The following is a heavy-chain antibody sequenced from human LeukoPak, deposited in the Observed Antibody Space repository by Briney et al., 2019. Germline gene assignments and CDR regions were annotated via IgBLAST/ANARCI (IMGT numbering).Heavy chain of an antibody. D-gene: IGHD3-22*01. CDR1: GYTFTSYD. J-gene: IGHJ4*02. CDR3: ASFSGYGSSGYYQTVDY. CDR2: MNPNSGNT. Sequence: GASVKVSCKASGYTFTSYDINWVRQATGQGLEWMGWMNPNSGNTGYAQKFQGRVTMTRDTSTSTVYMELSSLRSEDTAVYYCASFSGYGSSGYYQTVDYWGQGTLVTVSS. V-gene: IGHV1-8*01.